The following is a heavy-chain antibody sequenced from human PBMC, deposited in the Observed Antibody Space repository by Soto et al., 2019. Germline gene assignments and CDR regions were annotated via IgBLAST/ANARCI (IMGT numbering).Heavy chain of an antibody. V-gene: IGHV1-3*01. Sequence: ASVKVSCKASGYTFSTYGMHWVRQAPGQRLEWMGWINAGNGNTKYSQKFQGRVTITRDTSASTVYMEVTSLRSEDTAVYYCASVPDYVWEIYAYNWFDPWGQGTLVTVSS. CDR1: GYTFSTYG. CDR3: ASVPDYVWEIYAYNWFDP. CDR2: INAGNGNT. J-gene: IGHJ5*02. D-gene: IGHD3-16*01.